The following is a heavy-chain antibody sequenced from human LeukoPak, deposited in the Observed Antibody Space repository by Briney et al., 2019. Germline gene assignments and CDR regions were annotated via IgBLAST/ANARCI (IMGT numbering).Heavy chain of an antibody. CDR1: GFTFTTYA. J-gene: IGHJ4*02. V-gene: IGHV3-23*01. CDR3: AKALNYYDSSGAYYGNDY. Sequence: GGSLRLSCAASGFTFTTYAMAWVRHGPGKGLEWVSFISGHGTSTYYADSVKGRFTISRDKSKNTMFLQMDSLRVEDTAIYYCAKALNYYDSSGAYYGNDYWGQGTLVTVSS. CDR2: ISGHGTST. D-gene: IGHD3-22*01.